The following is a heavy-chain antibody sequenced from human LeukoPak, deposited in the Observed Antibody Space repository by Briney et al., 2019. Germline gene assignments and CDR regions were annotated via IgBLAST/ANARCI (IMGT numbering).Heavy chain of an antibody. D-gene: IGHD1-26*01. CDR3: ARDGVGATGFDY. J-gene: IGHJ4*02. CDR2: IYSGGST. Sequence: GGSLRLSCTASGSTVSSNYMSWVRQAPGKGLEWVSVIYSGGSTYYADSVKGRFTISRDNSKNTLYLQMNSLRAEGTAVYYCARDGVGATGFDYWGQGTLVTVSS. CDR1: GSTVSSNY. V-gene: IGHV3-66*02.